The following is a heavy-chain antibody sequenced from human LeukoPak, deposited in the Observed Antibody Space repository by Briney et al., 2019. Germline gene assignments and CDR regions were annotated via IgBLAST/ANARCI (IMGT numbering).Heavy chain of an antibody. CDR1: GFTFSSYS. J-gene: IGHJ4*02. Sequence: PGGSLRLSCAASGFTFSSYSMNWVRQAPGKGLEWVSYISSSSSTKYYADSVKGRFTISRDNAKNSQYLQMNSLRAEDTAVYYCARDNYDSSGYYQYFDYWGQGTLVTVSS. CDR3: ARDNYDSSGYYQYFDY. CDR2: ISSSSSTK. V-gene: IGHV3-48*01. D-gene: IGHD3-22*01.